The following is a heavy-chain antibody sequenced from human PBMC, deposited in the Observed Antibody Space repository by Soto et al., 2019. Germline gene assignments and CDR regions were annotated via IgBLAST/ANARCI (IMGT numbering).Heavy chain of an antibody. D-gene: IGHD3-10*01. CDR3: ARVGGEVLLWFGEASWFDP. J-gene: IGHJ5*02. CDR1: GGSISSGGDY. Sequence: QVQLQESGPGLVKPSQTLSLTCTVSGGSISSGGDYWSWIRQHPGKGLEWIGYIYYSGSTYYNPSFKNGVTISVDTSKNQFHRKLRSVTAADTAVYYCARVGGEVLLWFGEASWFDPWGQGTLVTVSS. V-gene: IGHV4-31*03. CDR2: IYYSGST.